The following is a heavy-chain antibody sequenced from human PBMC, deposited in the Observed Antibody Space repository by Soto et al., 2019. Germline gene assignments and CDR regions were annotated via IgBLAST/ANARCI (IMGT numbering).Heavy chain of an antibody. Sequence: SETLSLTCTVSGGSSSRYYWSWIRQPPGKGLEWIGYIYYSGSTNYNPSLKSRVTISVDTSKNQFSLKLSSVTAADTAVYYCARHSSGWADDYYYYYGMDVWGQGTTVTVSS. V-gene: IGHV4-59*01. CDR2: IYYSGST. CDR3: ARHSSGWADDYYYYYGMDV. D-gene: IGHD6-19*01. J-gene: IGHJ6*02. CDR1: GGSSSRYY.